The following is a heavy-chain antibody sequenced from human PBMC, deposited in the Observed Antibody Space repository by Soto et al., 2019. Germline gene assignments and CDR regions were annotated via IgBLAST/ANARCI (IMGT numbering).Heavy chain of an antibody. V-gene: IGHV3-23*01. D-gene: IGHD4-17*01. Sequence: GGSLRLSCATSGFTFSAYAMTWVRQAPGKGLEWVSTVSASGGTTYYADSVKGRFAISRDESNNTLSLQMNSLRAEDTGVYYCASCYDYGDYYFDYWGQGTLVTVSS. CDR2: VSASGGTT. CDR1: GFTFSAYA. CDR3: ASCYDYGDYYFDY. J-gene: IGHJ4*02.